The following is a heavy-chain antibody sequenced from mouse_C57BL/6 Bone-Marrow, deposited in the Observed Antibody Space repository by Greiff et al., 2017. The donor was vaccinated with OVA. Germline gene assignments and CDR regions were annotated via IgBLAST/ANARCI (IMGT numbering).Heavy chain of an antibody. CDR2: IWRGGST. V-gene: IGHV2-5*01. J-gene: IGHJ3*01. Sequence: VQLQESGPGLVQPSQSLSITCTVSGFSLTSYGVHWVRQSPGKGLEWLGVIWRGGSTDYNAAIMSRLSITKDNSKSQGFLKMNSLQADDTAIYYCAKGSGGYYLAYWGQGTLVTVSA. D-gene: IGHD2-3*01. CDR1: GFSLTSYG. CDR3: AKGSGGYYLAY.